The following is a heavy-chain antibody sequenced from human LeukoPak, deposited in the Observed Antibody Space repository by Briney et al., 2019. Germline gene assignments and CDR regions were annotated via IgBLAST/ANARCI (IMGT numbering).Heavy chain of an antibody. D-gene: IGHD3-9*01. Sequence: SETLSLTCTVSGGSISSSSYYWSWIRQPPGKGLEWIGSIYYSGSTYYNPSLKSRVTISVDTSKNQFSLKLSSVTAADTAVHYCARPVLRYFDWLPNGMDVWGQGTTVTVSS. CDR2: IYYSGST. V-gene: IGHV4-39*01. CDR1: GGSISSSSYY. CDR3: ARPVLRYFDWLPNGMDV. J-gene: IGHJ6*02.